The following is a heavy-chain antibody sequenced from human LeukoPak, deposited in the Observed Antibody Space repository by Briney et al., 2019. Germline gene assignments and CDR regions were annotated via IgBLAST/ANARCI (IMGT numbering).Heavy chain of an antibody. CDR2: IYHSGST. V-gene: IGHV4-38-2*02. CDR3: ARATAAFGAFDI. J-gene: IGHJ3*02. CDR1: GYSISSGYY. D-gene: IGHD6-25*01. Sequence: SETLSLTCTVSGYSISSGYYWGWIRQPPGKGLEWIGSIYHSGSTYYNPSLKSRDTISVDTSKNQFSLKLSSVTAADTAVYYCARATAAFGAFDIWGQGTMVTVSS.